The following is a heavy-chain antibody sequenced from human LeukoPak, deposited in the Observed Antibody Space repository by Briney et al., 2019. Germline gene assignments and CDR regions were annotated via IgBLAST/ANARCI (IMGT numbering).Heavy chain of an antibody. J-gene: IGHJ4*02. Sequence: SETLSLTCTVSGGSISSYYWSWIRQPPGKGLEWIGYIYYSGSTNYNPSLKSRVTISVDTSKNQSSLKLSSVTAADTAVYYCARDCSSASCYPEWGQGTLVTVSS. CDR1: GGSISSYY. CDR3: ARDCSSASCYPE. D-gene: IGHD2-2*01. V-gene: IGHV4-59*01. CDR2: IYYSGST.